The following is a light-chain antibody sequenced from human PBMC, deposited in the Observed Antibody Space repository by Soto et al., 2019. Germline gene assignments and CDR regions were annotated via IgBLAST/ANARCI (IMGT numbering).Light chain of an antibody. CDR3: QQYGSSLWT. V-gene: IGKV3-20*01. J-gene: IGKJ1*01. CDR1: QSVSSSY. CDR2: GAS. Sequence: EMVGTQSPGTLSLSPGERSTLSSRASQSVSSSYLAWYQQKPGQAPRLLIYGASSRATGIPDRFSGSGSGTDFTLTISRLEPEDFAVYYCQQYGSSLWTFGQGTKVDIK.